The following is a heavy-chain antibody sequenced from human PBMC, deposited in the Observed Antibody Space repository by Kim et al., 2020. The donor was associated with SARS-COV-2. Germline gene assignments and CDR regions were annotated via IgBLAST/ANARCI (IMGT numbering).Heavy chain of an antibody. CDR1: GFTVGTDW. J-gene: IGHJ5*02. CDR2: INTDGSQR. Sequence: GGSLRLSCVASGFTVGTDWMTWVRQAPGKGPEWVANINTDGSQRNYVDSVRGRFSISIDFAKNSLFLQMNSLRVEDTAVYYCAREPSAESTWGQGPLVTVSS. V-gene: IGHV3-7*03. CDR3: AREPSAEST.